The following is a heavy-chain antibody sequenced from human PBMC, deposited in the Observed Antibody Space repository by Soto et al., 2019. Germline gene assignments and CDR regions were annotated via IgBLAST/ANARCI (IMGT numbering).Heavy chain of an antibody. CDR2: ISGSGGST. Sequence: GGSLRLSCAASGFTFSNCAMSWVRQAPGKGREWVSAISGSGGSTYYADSVKGRFTICRDNSKKTLHLPMTRLIAEDTAVYYCAKDLRAGDLEPFDCWGQGTLVTVSS. J-gene: IGHJ4*02. CDR1: GFTFSNCA. CDR3: AKDLRAGDLEPFDC. D-gene: IGHD1-1*01. V-gene: IGHV3-23*01.